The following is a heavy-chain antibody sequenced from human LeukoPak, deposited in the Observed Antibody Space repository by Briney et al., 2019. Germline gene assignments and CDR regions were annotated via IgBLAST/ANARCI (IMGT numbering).Heavy chain of an antibody. J-gene: IGHJ4*02. Sequence: GSLRLSCTVSGFTVSSNSMSWVRQAPGKGLEWVSFIYSAGNTHYSDSVKGRFTISIDNSKNTLYVQMNRLRAEDTAVYYCASRAGAYTHPYDYWGQGTLVTVSS. CDR1: GFTVSSNS. V-gene: IGHV3-53*01. CDR2: IYSAGNT. D-gene: IGHD3-16*01. CDR3: ASRAGAYTHPYDY.